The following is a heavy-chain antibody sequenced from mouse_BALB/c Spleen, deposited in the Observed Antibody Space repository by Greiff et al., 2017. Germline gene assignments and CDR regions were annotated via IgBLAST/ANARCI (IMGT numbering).Heavy chain of an antibody. V-gene: IGHV1-5*01. D-gene: IGHD2-4*01. J-gene: IGHJ3*01. CDR3: TSYYDYARFAY. CDR2: IYPGNSDT. Sequence: VQLQQSGTVLARPGASVKMSCKASGYTFTSYWMHWVKQRPGQGLEWIGAIYPGNSDTSYNQKFKGKAKLTAVTSTSTAYMELSSLTNEDSSVYYCTSYYDYARFAYWGQGTLVTVSA. CDR1: GYTFTSYW.